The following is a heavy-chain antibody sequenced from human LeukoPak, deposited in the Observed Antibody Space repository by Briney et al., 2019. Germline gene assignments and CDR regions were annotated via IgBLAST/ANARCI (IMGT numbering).Heavy chain of an antibody. Sequence: SETLSLTCTVSGGSFSSGSYYWSWVRQPPGKGLEWIGYIYYSGSTNYNPSLKSRVTISVDTSKNQFSLKLSSVTAADTAVYYCARESSGYYRDAFDIWGQGTMVTVSS. CDR2: IYYSGST. CDR3: ARESSGYYRDAFDI. V-gene: IGHV4-61*01. D-gene: IGHD3-22*01. CDR1: GGSFSSGSYY. J-gene: IGHJ3*02.